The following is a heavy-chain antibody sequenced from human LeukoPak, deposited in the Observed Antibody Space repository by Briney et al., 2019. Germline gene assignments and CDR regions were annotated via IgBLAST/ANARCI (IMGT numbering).Heavy chain of an antibody. CDR2: IYDSGDT. D-gene: IGHD2-2*02. CDR1: GGSISSYY. V-gene: IGHV4-4*07. Sequence: TSSETLSLTCTVSGGSISSYYWSWIRQPAGKGLEWIGRIYDSGDTNYNPSLRSRVTMSIDTSKNQFSLKLSSVTAADTAVYCCARADCASSNCYSTGAFDIWGQGTMVTVS. CDR3: ARADCASSNCYSTGAFDI. J-gene: IGHJ3*02.